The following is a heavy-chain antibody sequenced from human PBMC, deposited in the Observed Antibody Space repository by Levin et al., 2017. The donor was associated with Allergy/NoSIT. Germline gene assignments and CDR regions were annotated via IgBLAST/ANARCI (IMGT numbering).Heavy chain of an antibody. CDR3: ARVAGYSYGYYVDD. Sequence: SQTLSLTCAVSGGSISSGGYSWSWIRQPPGKGLEWIGNIYLSGSTNDNPSLKSRVTMSVDRSKNQFSLKLSYVTAANTAVYYCARVAGYSYGYYVDDWGPGTLVTVSS. CDR2: IYLSGST. D-gene: IGHD5-18*01. J-gene: IGHJ4*02. CDR1: GGSISSGGYS. V-gene: IGHV4-30-2*01.